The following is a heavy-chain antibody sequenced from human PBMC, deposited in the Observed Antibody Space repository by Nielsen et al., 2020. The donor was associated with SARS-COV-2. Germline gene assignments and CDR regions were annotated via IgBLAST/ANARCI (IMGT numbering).Heavy chain of an antibody. CDR1: GGSLSGSY. Sequence: SQTLSLTCAVYGGSLSGSYWSWIRQPPGKGLEWIGEINHSGGTNYNPSLKSRVTISVDTSKIQVSLRLSSVTAADTAVYYCARLGRSEAAAGSYNWFDPWGQGTLVTVSS. CDR3: ARLGRSEAAAGSYNWFDP. CDR2: INHSGGT. D-gene: IGHD6-13*01. V-gene: IGHV4-34*01. J-gene: IGHJ5*02.